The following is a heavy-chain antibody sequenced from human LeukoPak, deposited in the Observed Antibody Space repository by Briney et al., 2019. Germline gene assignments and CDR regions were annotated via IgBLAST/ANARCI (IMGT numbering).Heavy chain of an antibody. J-gene: IGHJ4*02. CDR1: GGSIRSYY. D-gene: IGHD6-19*01. CDR2: ISYSGST. CDR3: ARFKRAGGWSYFDY. V-gene: IGHV4-59*01. Sequence: KPSETLSLTCTVSGGSIRSYYWSWVRQPPGKGLEWIGYISYSGSTNYNPTLKSRVIISVDTSKNQFFLQLRSVTAADTAVYYCARFKRAGGWSYFDYWGQGTLVTVSS.